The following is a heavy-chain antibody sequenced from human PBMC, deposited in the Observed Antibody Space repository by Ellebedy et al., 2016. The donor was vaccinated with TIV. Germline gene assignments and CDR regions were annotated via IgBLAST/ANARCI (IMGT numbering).Heavy chain of an antibody. D-gene: IGHD3-16*01. CDR1: GGTFRTDA. CDR3: VREFQGGHFDY. Sequence: ASVKVSCKASGGTFRTDAFSWVRQAPGQGLEWMGLIIPLFDTPNYAQKLQGRVTISADESTSTVYVELSSLRSEDTAVYYCVREFQGGHFDYWGQGTLVTVSS. V-gene: IGHV1-69*13. J-gene: IGHJ4*02. CDR2: IIPLFDTP.